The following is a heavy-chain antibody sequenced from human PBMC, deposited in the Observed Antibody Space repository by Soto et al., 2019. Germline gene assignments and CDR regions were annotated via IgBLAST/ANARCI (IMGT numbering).Heavy chain of an antibody. CDR3: ARGGGVGVAGSAAFDM. V-gene: IGHV1-2*02. D-gene: IGHD3-3*01. CDR2: INPATGAA. Sequence: QLHLVQSGAVVKKPGASVTVSCSASGYPVTAYYMHWVRQAPGRGLEWMGGINPATGAAKYTQTFQGRVTVTRDTSTSTVFMELSGLTSGDTAAFYCARGGGVGVAGSAAFDMWGQGTLVTVSS. CDR1: GYPVTAYY. J-gene: IGHJ3*02.